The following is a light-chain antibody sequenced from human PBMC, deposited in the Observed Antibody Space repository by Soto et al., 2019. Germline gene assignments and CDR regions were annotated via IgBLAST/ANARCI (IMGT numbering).Light chain of an antibody. CDR2: GAS. J-gene: IGKJ2*01. CDR3: QQYGSSRGT. Sequence: ENVLTQSPGTPALSPGERATLSCRASQSVSSSYLAWYQQKPGQAPRLHIYGASSKATGIPDRFSGSGSGTAFTLTISRLEPEDCAGYYCQQYGSSRGTFGQGTKLEIK. CDR1: QSVSSSY. V-gene: IGKV3-20*01.